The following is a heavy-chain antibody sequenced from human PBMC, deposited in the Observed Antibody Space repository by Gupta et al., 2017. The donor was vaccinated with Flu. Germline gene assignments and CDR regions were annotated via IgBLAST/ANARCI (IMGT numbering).Heavy chain of an antibody. CDR2: INTDNGDT. CDR1: GYTLTTHG. CDR3: ARQYDSSGYPRWFDP. J-gene: IGHJ5*02. D-gene: IGHD3-22*01. Sequence: QVQLVHSGAEVWKPGASVKLSCMTSGYTLTTHGIHWLRQAPGQGLEWMGWINTDNGDTKYSQKSQGRVTITRDTSTNTVYMEMNSLRSEDTAVYFCARQYDSSGYPRWFDPWGQGTLVTVSS. V-gene: IGHV1-3*04.